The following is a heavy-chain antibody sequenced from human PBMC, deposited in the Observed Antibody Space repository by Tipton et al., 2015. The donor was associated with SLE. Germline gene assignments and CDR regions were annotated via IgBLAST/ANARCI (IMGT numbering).Heavy chain of an antibody. CDR2: ISVSSGGT. CDR1: GYKFTTYG. V-gene: IGHV1-18*01. Sequence: QVQLVQSGAAVKKPGASVRVSCKASGYKFTTYGIDWVRQAPGQGLEWMGWISVSSGGTKYAPKFQGRVTMTTDTSTSTAYMDLRSLRSDDTAVYYCALSSVAATQAYWGQGTLVTVSS. J-gene: IGHJ4*02. D-gene: IGHD6-13*01. CDR3: ALSSVAATQAY.